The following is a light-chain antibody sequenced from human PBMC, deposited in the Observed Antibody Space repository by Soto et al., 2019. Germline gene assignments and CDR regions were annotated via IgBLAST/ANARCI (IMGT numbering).Light chain of an antibody. CDR1: QSVSSY. CDR2: DAS. CDR3: QQRSNWPPYT. J-gene: IGKJ2*01. Sequence: EIVLTQSPATLSLSPGERATLSCRASQSVSSYLAWYQQKPGQAPRLLIYDASNRATVIPARFSGSGSGTDFSLTIISLEPEDFAVYYCQQRSNWPPYTFGQGTKLEIK. V-gene: IGKV3-11*01.